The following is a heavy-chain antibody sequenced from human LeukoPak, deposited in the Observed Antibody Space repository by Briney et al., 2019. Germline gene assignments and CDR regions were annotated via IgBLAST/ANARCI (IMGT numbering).Heavy chain of an antibody. Sequence: ASVTVSFKSSVYTFTNYGISWVRQAPGRGPEWMGWISAYNGNTNYAQKLQGRVTMTTDTSTSTAYMELRSLRSDDTAVYYCARDGRASGSYPRYWGQGTLVTVSS. V-gene: IGHV1-18*01. D-gene: IGHD1-26*01. CDR3: ARDGRASGSYPRY. CDR1: VYTFTNYG. CDR2: ISAYNGNT. J-gene: IGHJ4*02.